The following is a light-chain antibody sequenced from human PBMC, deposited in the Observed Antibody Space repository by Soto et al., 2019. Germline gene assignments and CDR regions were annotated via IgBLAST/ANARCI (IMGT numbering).Light chain of an antibody. Sequence: EIVMTQSPATLSVSPGEGATLSCRASQSVSSKLAWYQQKPGQAPRLLIYDASSRATGVPDRFSGSGSGTDFTLTISRLEPEDFAVYYCQQYGSSGTFGQGTKVDI. CDR3: QQYGSSGT. J-gene: IGKJ1*01. CDR1: QSVSSK. CDR2: DAS. V-gene: IGKV3-20*01.